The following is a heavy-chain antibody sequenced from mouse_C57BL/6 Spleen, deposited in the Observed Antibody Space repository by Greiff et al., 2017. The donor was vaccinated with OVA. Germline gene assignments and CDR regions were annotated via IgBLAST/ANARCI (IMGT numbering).Heavy chain of an antibody. CDR1: GISITTGNYR. V-gene: IGHV3-5*01. CDR2: IYYSGTI. J-gene: IGHJ3*01. Sequence: EVQLQQSGPGLVKPSQTVFLTCTVTGISITTGNYRWSWIRQFPGNKLEWIGYIYYSGTITYNPSLTSRTTITRDTPKNQFFLEMNSLTAEDTATYYCARDNGYEGAWFAYWGQGTLVTVSA. D-gene: IGHD2-2*01. CDR3: ARDNGYEGAWFAY.